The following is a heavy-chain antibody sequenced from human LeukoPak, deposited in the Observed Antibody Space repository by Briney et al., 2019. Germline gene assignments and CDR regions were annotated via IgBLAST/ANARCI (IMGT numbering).Heavy chain of an antibody. CDR3: FFKQKTAYEILTGIYYYYGMDV. CDR1: GYTLTELS. V-gene: IGHV1-24*01. J-gene: IGHJ6*02. CDR2: FDPEDGET. D-gene: IGHD3-9*01. Sequence: GASVKVSCKVSGYTLTELSMHWVRPAPGKGPEWMGGFDPEDGETIYAQKFQGRVTMTEDTSTDTAYMELSSLRSEDTAVYFFFFKQKTAYEILTGIYYYYGMDVWGQGTTVTVSS.